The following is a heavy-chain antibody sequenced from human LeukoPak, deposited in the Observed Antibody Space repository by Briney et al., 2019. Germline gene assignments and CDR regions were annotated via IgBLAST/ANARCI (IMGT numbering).Heavy chain of an antibody. CDR2: INPNTGAT. CDR3: ARDRVGSGWPRPFYFEF. Sequence: ASVKVSRKASGYTFTGYYLHWVRQAPGQALEWMGWINPNTGATIYAQKFQGRVTMSRDTSSSTAYMDLSYLRSDDTAVYFCARDRVGSGWPRPFYFEFWGQGTLVTVSS. CDR1: GYTFTGYY. J-gene: IGHJ4*02. D-gene: IGHD6-19*01. V-gene: IGHV1-2*02.